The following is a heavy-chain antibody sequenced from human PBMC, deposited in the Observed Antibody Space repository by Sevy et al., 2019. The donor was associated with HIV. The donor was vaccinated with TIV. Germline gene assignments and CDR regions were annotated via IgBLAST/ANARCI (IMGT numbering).Heavy chain of an antibody. Sequence: GGSLRLPCAASGFTFSYAWMSWVRQAPGKGLERVGRIKSKTDGGTIDYAAPVKGRFTISRDDSKNTLYLQMNSLKTEDTAVYYCSTDPIIVLLVTDGMDVWGQGTTVTVSS. CDR3: STDPIIVLLVTDGMDV. CDR2: IKSKTDGGTI. J-gene: IGHJ6*02. V-gene: IGHV3-15*01. D-gene: IGHD2-8*02. CDR1: GFTFSYAW.